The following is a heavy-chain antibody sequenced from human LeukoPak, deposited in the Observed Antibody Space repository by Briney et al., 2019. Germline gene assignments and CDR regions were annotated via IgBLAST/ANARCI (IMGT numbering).Heavy chain of an antibody. V-gene: IGHV3-23*01. CDR1: GFTFSNHG. CDR2: ISPGGDIT. Sequence: PGGSLRLSCAASGFTFSNHGMNWVRQAPGKGLEWVSGISPGGDITYYADSVKGRFTISRDNAKNSLYLQMNSLRAEDTALYYCARGSTYYDILTGYHYYFDYWGQGTLVTVSS. J-gene: IGHJ4*02. D-gene: IGHD3-9*01. CDR3: ARGSTYYDILTGYHYYFDY.